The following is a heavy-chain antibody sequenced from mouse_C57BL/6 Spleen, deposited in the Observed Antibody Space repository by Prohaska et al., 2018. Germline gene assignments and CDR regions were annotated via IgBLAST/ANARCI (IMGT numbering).Heavy chain of an antibody. Sequence: QVQLQQPGSELVKPGASVKLSCKASGYTFTSYWMHWVKQRPGQGLEWIGMIHPNSGSTNYNEKFKSKATLTVDKSSSTAYMQLSSLTSEDSAVYYCARDDTTVVDYWGQGTTLTVSS. D-gene: IGHD1-1*01. CDR3: ARDDTTVVDY. CDR1: GYTFTSYW. CDR2: IHPNSGST. J-gene: IGHJ2*01. V-gene: IGHV1-64*01.